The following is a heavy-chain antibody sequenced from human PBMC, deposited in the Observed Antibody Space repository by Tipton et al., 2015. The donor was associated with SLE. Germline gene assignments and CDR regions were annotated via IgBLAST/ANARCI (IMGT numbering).Heavy chain of an antibody. D-gene: IGHD7-27*01. Sequence: TLSLTCTVSGASVSKYYWSWIRQPPGKGLDWIGYFYTSGNTKYNPSLKNRVTISVYTSKNQFSLRLTSVTAADTAIYYCAGLTGGPYYFDYWGQGALVTVSS. J-gene: IGHJ4*02. CDR3: AGLTGGPYYFDY. CDR2: FYTSGNT. CDR1: GASVSKYY. V-gene: IGHV4-4*08.